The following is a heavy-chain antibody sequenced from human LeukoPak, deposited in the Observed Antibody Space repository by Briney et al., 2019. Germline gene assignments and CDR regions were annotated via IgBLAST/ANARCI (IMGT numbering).Heavy chain of an antibody. CDR3: ARGRGYDILTGYYEY. Sequence: GGSLRLSCAASGFTFSSYAMNWVRQAPGKGLEWVSSISSSSSYIYYADSVKGRFTISRDNAKNSLYLQMNSLRAEDTAVYYCARGRGYDILTGYYEYWGQGTMVTVSS. J-gene: IGHJ4*03. CDR2: ISSSSSYI. V-gene: IGHV3-21*01. D-gene: IGHD3-9*01. CDR1: GFTFSSYA.